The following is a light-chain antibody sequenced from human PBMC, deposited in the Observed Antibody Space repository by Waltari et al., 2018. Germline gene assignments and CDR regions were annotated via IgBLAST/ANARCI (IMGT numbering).Light chain of an antibody. CDR1: RSHTGANS. V-gene: IGLV1-47*01. J-gene: IGLJ2*01. CDR2: GNQ. Sequence: QSVLTQPPSASGTPGQRVTLHCSGRRSHTGANSVSLYPQVPGLAPRLLIYGNQKRPSGVHDRFSASKSGTSASLAISGLRSEDDADYYCATWDDSLSGGVFGGGTKLTVL. CDR3: ATWDDSLSGGV.